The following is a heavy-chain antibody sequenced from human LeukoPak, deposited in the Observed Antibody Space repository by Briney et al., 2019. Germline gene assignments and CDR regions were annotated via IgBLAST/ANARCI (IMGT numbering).Heavy chain of an antibody. CDR1: GFTVSSDY. CDR2: IYSGGNT. CDR3: VKDKWIDH. Sequence: GGSLRLSCAASGFTVSSDYMSWVRQAPGKGLEWVSLIYSGGNTYYADSVKDRFIISRDNSKNTLYLQMSSLRAEDTAVYYCVKDKWIDHWGQGTLVTVSS. J-gene: IGHJ4*02. D-gene: IGHD2-8*01. V-gene: IGHV3-66*01.